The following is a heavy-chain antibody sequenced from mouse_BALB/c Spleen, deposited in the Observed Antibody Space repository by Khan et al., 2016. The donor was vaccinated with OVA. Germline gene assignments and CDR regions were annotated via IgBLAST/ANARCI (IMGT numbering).Heavy chain of an antibody. CDR1: GYTFTSYY. V-gene: IGHV1S81*02. CDR2: INPSDGDT. Sequence: QVQLQQSGAELVKPGASVKLSCKASGYTFTSYYMYWVKQRPGQGLEWIGEINPSDGDTNFNEKFKSKATLTVDKSSSTAYMQLSSLTSEDSAVYYCTRSGYGTFAYWGQGTLVTGSA. D-gene: IGHD2-1*01. CDR3: TRSGYGTFAY. J-gene: IGHJ3*01.